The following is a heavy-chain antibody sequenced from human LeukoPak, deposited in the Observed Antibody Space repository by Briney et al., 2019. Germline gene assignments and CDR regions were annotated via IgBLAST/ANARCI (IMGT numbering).Heavy chain of an antibody. CDR1: GFSLSTSGMC. CDR3: ARIRTGTVVAGTGGYFDY. J-gene: IGHJ4*02. Sequence: PGPTLVNPTQTLTLTCTFSGFSLSTSGMCVSWIRQPPGIALEWLARIDWDDYKYYSTSLKTRLTISKDTSKNQVVLTMTNMDPVDTATYYCARIRTGTVVAGTGGYFDYWGQGTLVTVSS. D-gene: IGHD6-19*01. V-gene: IGHV2-70*11. CDR2: IDWDDYK.